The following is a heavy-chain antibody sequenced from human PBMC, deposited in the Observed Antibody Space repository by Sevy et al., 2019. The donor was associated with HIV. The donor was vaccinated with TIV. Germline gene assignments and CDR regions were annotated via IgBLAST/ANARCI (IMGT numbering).Heavy chain of an antibody. V-gene: IGHV3-30-3*01. CDR3: ARDNSGYFFFDY. D-gene: IGHD3-22*01. CDR1: GFTFGSYT. CDR2: ISQTYDGSKK. J-gene: IGHJ4*02. Sequence: GGSVRLSCAASGFTFGSYTLHWVRQAPGKGLEWVELISQTYDGSKKYYIDSVQGRFTISRDNSKNTLYLQMDSLRPEETADYYCARDNSGYFFFDYWGQGTLVTVSS.